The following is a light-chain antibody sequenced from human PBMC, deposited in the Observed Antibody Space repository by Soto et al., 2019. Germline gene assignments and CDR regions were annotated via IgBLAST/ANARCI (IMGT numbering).Light chain of an antibody. CDR1: QSVNSY. Sequence: EKVMTQSPATLSMSPGERATLSCRASQSVNSYLAWYQQKPGQAPRLLIYGASTRATGIPARFSGSGSGTEFTLTISSLQSEDFAVYYCQQYTNWPSWTFGQGTKVAIK. J-gene: IGKJ1*01. CDR3: QQYTNWPSWT. V-gene: IGKV3-15*01. CDR2: GAS.